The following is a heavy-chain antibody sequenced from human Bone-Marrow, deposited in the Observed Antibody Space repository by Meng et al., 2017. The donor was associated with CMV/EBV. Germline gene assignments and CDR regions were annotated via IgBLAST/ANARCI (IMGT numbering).Heavy chain of an antibody. Sequence: GGSLRLSWAASGLNSSDYYMRWIRQAPGKGLEWVPYISSSGSSIYYAYSVKGRFTISRDNAKNSLYLQLSSLRAEDTAVYYCATFRCSGNRCFSSYFYYGMDAWGQGTTVTVSS. D-gene: IGHD2/OR15-2a*01. CDR3: ATFRCSGNRCFSSYFYYGMDA. CDR1: GLNSSDYY. J-gene: IGHJ6*02. V-gene: IGHV3-11*04. CDR2: ISSSGSSI.